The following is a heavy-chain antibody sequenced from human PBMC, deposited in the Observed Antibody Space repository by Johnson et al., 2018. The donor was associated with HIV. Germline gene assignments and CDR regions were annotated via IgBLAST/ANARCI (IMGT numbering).Heavy chain of an antibody. CDR3: ARDGRDLVTRGGFDI. J-gene: IGHJ3*02. CDR2: ISYDGSNK. CDR1: GFTFSSYP. D-gene: IGHD5-18*01. V-gene: IGHV3-30*14. Sequence: QMLLVESGGGVVQPGRSLRLSCAASGFTFSSYPMHWVRQAPGKGLQWVAVISYDGSNKYFADSVKGRFTISRDNSKNMLYLQMNSLRPDDTAVYYCARDGRDLVTRGGFDIWGPGTVVTVSS.